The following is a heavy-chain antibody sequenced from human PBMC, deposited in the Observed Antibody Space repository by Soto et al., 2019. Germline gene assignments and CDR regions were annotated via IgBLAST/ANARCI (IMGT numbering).Heavy chain of an antibody. CDR3: ARGCSGGSCYRTDAFDI. J-gene: IGHJ3*02. V-gene: IGHV1-24*01. CDR1: GYTLTELS. Sequence: ASVKASCKVSGYTLTELSMHWVRQAPGKGLEWMGGFDPEDGETIYAQKFQGRVTMTRNTSISTAYMELSSLRSEDTAVYYCARGCSGGSCYRTDAFDIWGQGTMVTVSS. D-gene: IGHD2-15*01. CDR2: FDPEDGET.